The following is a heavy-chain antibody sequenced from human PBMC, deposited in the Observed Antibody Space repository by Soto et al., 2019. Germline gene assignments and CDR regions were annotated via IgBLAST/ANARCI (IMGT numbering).Heavy chain of an antibody. D-gene: IGHD2-15*01. Sequence: QVQLVQSGAEVRKPGASVKVSCKASGYTFSTSGMSWLRQAPGQGLEWMGWISTYNGDTNDAPKFQDRVTMTKDTATMTVYTELSSLRSDDTAVYYGARAGYAPSYYYGMDVWGQVTRVTVSS. CDR1: GYTFSTSG. V-gene: IGHV1-18*01. CDR3: ARAGYAPSYYYGMDV. J-gene: IGHJ6*02. CDR2: ISTYNGDT.